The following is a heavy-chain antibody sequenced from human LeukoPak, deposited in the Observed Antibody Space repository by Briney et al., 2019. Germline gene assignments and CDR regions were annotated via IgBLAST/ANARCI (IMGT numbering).Heavy chain of an antibody. J-gene: IGHJ4*02. D-gene: IGHD1-26*01. CDR1: GGSISSYY. CDR2: IYYSGST. CDR3: ASYVVGGSLGD. V-gene: IGHV4-59*08. Sequence: SETLSLTCTVSGGSISSYYWSWIRQPPGKGLEWIGYIYYSGSTNYNPSLKSRITISVDTSRNQFSLKLSSVTAADTAVYYCASYVVGGSLGDWGQGTRVTVSS.